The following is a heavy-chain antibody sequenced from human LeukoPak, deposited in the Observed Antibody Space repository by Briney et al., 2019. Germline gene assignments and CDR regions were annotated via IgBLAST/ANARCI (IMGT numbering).Heavy chain of an antibody. J-gene: IGHJ5*02. Sequence: SETLSLTCTVSGGSISSSSYYWGWIRQPPGKGLEWIGSIYYNGSTYYNPSLKSRVTISVDTSKNQFSLRLSSVTAADTAVYYCASVTMIVVAWGQGTLVTVSS. V-gene: IGHV4-39*01. CDR2: IYYNGST. D-gene: IGHD3-22*01. CDR3: ASVTMIVVA. CDR1: GGSISSSSYY.